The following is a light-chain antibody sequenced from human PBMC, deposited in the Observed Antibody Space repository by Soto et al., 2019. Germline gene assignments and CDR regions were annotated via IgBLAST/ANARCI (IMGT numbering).Light chain of an antibody. CDR3: GTWDSSLSAGPVV. J-gene: IGLJ2*01. Sequence: QSVLTQPPSVSAAPGQKVTISCSGSSSNIGNNYVSWYQQLPGTAPKLLIYDHNKRHSGIPDRFSGSKSGTSATLGITGLQTGDEADYYCGTWDSSLSAGPVVFGGGTKLTVL. V-gene: IGLV1-51*01. CDR2: DHN. CDR1: SSNIGNNY.